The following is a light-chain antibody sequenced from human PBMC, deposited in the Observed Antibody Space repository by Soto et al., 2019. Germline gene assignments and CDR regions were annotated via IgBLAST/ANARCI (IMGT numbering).Light chain of an antibody. V-gene: IGKV3-11*01. Sequence: EIVLTQSPATLSLSPGEGATLSCRASQSVSSYLAWYHQKPGQAPRLLIYDASNRATGIPARFSGSGSGTDFTLTISSLEPEDFAVYYCQQRSNWPLTFGLGTKVEV. CDR1: QSVSSY. J-gene: IGKJ1*01. CDR2: DAS. CDR3: QQRSNWPLT.